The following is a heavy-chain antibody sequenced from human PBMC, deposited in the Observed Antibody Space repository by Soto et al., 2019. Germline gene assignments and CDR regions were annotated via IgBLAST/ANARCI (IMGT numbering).Heavy chain of an antibody. CDR3: ARVTGATEGRSLDI. Sequence: QVQLVQSGAEMKNPGASVKVSCETSGYIFITYAITWVRQAPGHGLEWMGWINTYNGNTDYAQKFQGRVTMTTDTSESTAYMELRSLRQDDTAVDYGARVTGATEGRSLDIWGQGTMGTVAS. J-gene: IGHJ3*02. CDR1: GYIFITYA. V-gene: IGHV1-18*04. D-gene: IGHD1-26*01. CDR2: INTYNGNT.